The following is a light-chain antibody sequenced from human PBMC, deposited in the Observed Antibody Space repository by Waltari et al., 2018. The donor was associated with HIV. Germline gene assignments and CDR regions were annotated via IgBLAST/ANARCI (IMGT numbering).Light chain of an antibody. CDR2: ANN. Sequence: QSVLAQPPSVSGAPGQRVTISCTGNRSNLGAGYDVHWYRQSPGTAPLLLIYANNNRPSGVPGRFIGSKSGASASLAITGLQAEDEADYYCQSYDSRLRWVFGGGTKLTVL. CDR3: QSYDSRLRWV. CDR1: RSNLGAGYD. J-gene: IGLJ3*02. V-gene: IGLV1-40*01.